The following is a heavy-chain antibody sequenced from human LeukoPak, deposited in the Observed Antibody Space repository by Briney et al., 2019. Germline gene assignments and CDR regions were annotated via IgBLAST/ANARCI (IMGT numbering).Heavy chain of an antibody. CDR3: AKNGGERIIGIEGATQLDY. V-gene: IGHV3-23*01. Sequence: PGGSLRLSCTASGFTFSTFAMGWVRQAPGKGLQWVSGISGSGDTTYYADSVKGRFTISRDNSKNTLYLQMNSLRAEDTAVYYCAKNGGERIIGIEGATQLDYWGQGTLVTVSS. CDR2: ISGSGDTT. J-gene: IGHJ4*02. D-gene: IGHD1-26*01. CDR1: GFTFSTFA.